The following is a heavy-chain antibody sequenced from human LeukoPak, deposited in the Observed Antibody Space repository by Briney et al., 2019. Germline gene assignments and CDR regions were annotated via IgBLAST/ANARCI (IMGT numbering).Heavy chain of an antibody. Sequence: GGSLRLSCGASGITFSSYEMIWVRQAPGRGLEWVSYISSSGNIIYYADSVKGRFTIDRDNSKNTVYLQMNSLRPDDTAIYFCARQESRNYYYEGLDYWGQGNLVTVSS. J-gene: IGHJ4*02. CDR3: ARQESRNYYYEGLDY. V-gene: IGHV3-48*03. CDR1: GITFSSYE. D-gene: IGHD3-22*01. CDR2: ISSSGNII.